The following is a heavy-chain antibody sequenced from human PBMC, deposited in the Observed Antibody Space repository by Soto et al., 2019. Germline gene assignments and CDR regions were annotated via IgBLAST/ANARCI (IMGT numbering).Heavy chain of an antibody. J-gene: IGHJ6*02. CDR3: ARARGASPVYFYNYGMDV. V-gene: IGHV3-30*04. CDR1: GFAFSFSP. Sequence: PGGSVRLSCAASGFAFSFSPMHWVRQAPGKGLEWVAVISYDGSNTHYADSVKGRFTISRDNSKNTQSLQMNSLRPEDTAVYYCARARGASPVYFYNYGMDVWGQGTTVTVSS. D-gene: IGHD2-15*01. CDR2: ISYDGSNT.